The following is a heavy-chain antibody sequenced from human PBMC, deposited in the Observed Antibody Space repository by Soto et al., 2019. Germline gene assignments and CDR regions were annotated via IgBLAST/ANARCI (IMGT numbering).Heavy chain of an antibody. Sequence: PSEILSLTCTVSGGSISSYYWSWIRQPPGKGLEWIGYIYYSGSTNYNPSLKSRVTISVDTSKNQFSLKLSSVTAADTAVYYCARSSRYYGSGSLSYHYGMDVWGQGTTVTVSS. D-gene: IGHD3-10*01. CDR2: IYYSGST. CDR3: ARSSRYYGSGSLSYHYGMDV. CDR1: GGSISSYY. J-gene: IGHJ6*02. V-gene: IGHV4-59*01.